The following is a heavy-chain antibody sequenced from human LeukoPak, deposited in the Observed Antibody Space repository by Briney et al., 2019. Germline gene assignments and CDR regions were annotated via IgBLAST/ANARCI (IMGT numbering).Heavy chain of an antibody. CDR2: INPNSGAT. J-gene: IGHJ4*02. D-gene: IGHD5-12*01. Sequence: ASVKVSCKASGCTFTGYYIHWVRQAPGQRLEWMGWINPNSGATKSAQKFQGRVTMTRDTSISTAHMEVTSLTSDDTAVYYCARDGFSATAFDYWGQGTLVTVSS. CDR3: ARDGFSATAFDY. V-gene: IGHV1-2*02. CDR1: GCTFTGYY.